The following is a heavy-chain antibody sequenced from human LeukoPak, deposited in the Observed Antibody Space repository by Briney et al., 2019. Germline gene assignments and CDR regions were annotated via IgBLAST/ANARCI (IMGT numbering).Heavy chain of an antibody. D-gene: IGHD1-26*01. J-gene: IGHJ4*02. V-gene: IGHV1-18*01. CDR2: VSAFNGNT. CDR3: ARRGGSYSHSDF. CDR1: GGTFSSYG. Sequence: GASVKVSCKASGGTFSSYGIIWVRQAPGQGLEWMGWVSAFNGNTDYAPKLQGRVTMTTDTSTTTAYMELRSLTSDDTAVYYCARRGGSYSHSDFWGQGTLVTVSS.